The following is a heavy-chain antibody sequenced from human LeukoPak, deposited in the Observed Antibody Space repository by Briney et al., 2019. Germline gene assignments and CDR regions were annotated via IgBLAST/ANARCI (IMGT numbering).Heavy chain of an antibody. D-gene: IGHD6-19*01. CDR1: GFTFSSYS. V-gene: IGHV3-21*01. J-gene: IGHJ4*02. Sequence: PGGSLRLSCAASGFTFSSYSMNWVRQAPGKGLEWVSSISSSSSYIYYADSVKGRFTISRDNAKNSLYLQMNSLRAEDTAVHYCAREGDSSGWYYFDYWGQGTLVTVSS. CDR2: ISSSSSYI. CDR3: AREGDSSGWYYFDY.